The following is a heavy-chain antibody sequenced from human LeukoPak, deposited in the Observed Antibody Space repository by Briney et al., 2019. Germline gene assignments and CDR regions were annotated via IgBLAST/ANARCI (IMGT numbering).Heavy chain of an antibody. J-gene: IGHJ4*02. CDR2: IYSGGST. Sequence: GGSLRLSCAASGFTVSSNYMSWVRQAPGQGREWVSVIYSGGSTYYADSVKGRFTISRDNSKNTLYLQMNSLRPEDTAVYYCAKDRLRFIVGASGGLAGFDYWGLGTLVAVSS. V-gene: IGHV3-53*01. D-gene: IGHD1-26*01. CDR1: GFTVSSNY. CDR3: AKDRLRFIVGASGGLAGFDY.